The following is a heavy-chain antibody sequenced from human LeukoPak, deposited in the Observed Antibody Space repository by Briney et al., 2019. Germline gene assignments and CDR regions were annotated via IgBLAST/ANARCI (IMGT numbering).Heavy chain of an antibody. D-gene: IGHD3-9*01. Sequence: GGSLRLSCAASGFTFSSYAMSWVRQAPGKGLEWVSAISGSGGSTYYADSVKGRFTISRDNSKNTLYLQMNSLRAEDTAVYYCAKDGGGYDILTGYYTKYYFDHWGQGTLVTVSS. J-gene: IGHJ4*02. CDR3: AKDGGGYDILTGYYTKYYFDH. V-gene: IGHV3-23*01. CDR2: ISGSGGST. CDR1: GFTFSSYA.